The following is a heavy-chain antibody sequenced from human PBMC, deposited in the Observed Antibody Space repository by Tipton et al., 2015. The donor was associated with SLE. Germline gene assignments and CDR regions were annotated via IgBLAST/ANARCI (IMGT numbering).Heavy chain of an antibody. J-gene: IGHJ4*02. CDR3: ARDNQRGFDY. CDR1: GCSISSYY. V-gene: IGHV4-59*12. Sequence: TLSLTCTVSGCSISSYYWSWIRQPPGKGLGWIGEINHRGSTNYNPSLKSRVTISVDTSKNQFSLYLQMNSLRAEDTAVYYCARDNQRGFDYWGQGTLVTVSS. D-gene: IGHD1-14*01. CDR2: INHRGST.